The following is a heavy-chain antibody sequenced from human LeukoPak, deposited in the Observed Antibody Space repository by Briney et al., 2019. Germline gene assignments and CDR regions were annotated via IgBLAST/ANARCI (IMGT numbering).Heavy chain of an antibody. CDR2: ARSRAKGYAT. CDR1: GFTFSDHY. J-gene: IGHJ6*02. V-gene: IGHV3-72*01. CDR3: ARGPDNRLNYHYGMDA. D-gene: IGHD1-1*01. Sequence: HPGGSLRLSCAASGFTFSDHYMDWVRQAPGKGLEWVGRARSRAKGYATFYAASVKGRFTTSRDDSKNSVYLQMSSLKTEGTAVYFCARGPDNRLNYHYGMDAWGQGTTVIVSS.